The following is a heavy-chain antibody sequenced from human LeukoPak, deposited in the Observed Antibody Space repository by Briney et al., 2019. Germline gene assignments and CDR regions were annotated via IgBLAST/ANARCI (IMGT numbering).Heavy chain of an antibody. Sequence: ASMKVSCKASGYTFTSYAISWVRQAPGQGLEWMGGIIPIFGTANYAQKFQGRVTITADKSTSTAYMELSSLRSEDTAVYYCARAYSPSRYCSGGSCSPFYYYYYMDVWGKGTTVTVSS. D-gene: IGHD2-15*01. V-gene: IGHV1-69*06. CDR2: IIPIFGTA. CDR1: GYTFTSYA. J-gene: IGHJ6*03. CDR3: ARAYSPSRYCSGGSCSPFYYYYYMDV.